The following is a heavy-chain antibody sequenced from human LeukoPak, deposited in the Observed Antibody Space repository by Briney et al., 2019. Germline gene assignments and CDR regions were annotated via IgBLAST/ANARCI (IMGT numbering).Heavy chain of an antibody. V-gene: IGHV3-11*01. J-gene: IGHJ4*02. Sequence: PGGSLRLSCAASGFTFSDYYMSWIRQAPGKGLEWVSYISSSGSTIYYADSVKGRFTISRDNAKNSLYLQMNSLRAEDTAVYYCARVGTYDILTGYYWRPDYWGQGTLVTVSS. CDR1: GFTFSDYY. D-gene: IGHD3-9*01. CDR3: ARVGTYDILTGYYWRPDY. CDR2: ISSSGSTI.